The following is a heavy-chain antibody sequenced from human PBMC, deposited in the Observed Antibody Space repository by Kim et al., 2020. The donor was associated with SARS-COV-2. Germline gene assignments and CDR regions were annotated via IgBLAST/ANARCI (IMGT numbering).Heavy chain of an antibody. CDR3: ARGLRGLQLASGIDY. D-gene: IGHD5-12*01. CDR2: ISSSSSYI. J-gene: IGHJ4*02. CDR1: EFTFGSYS. V-gene: IGHV3-21*01. Sequence: GGSLRLSCAASEFTFGSYSMNWVRQAPGKGLEWVSSISSSSSYIYYADSVKGRFTISRDNAKNSLYLQMNSLRADDTAVYYCARGLRGLQLASGIDYWGQGTLVTVSS.